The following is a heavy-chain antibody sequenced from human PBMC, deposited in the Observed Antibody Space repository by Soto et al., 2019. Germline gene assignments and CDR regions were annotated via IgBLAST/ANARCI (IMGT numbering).Heavy chain of an antibody. J-gene: IGHJ4*02. CDR2: INHSGST. CDR1: GGSFSGYY. Sequence: SETLSLTCAVYGGSFSGYYWSWIRQPPGKGLEWIGEINHSGSTNYNPSLKSRVTISVDTSKNQFSLKLSSVTAADTAVYYCARGDDLLPPSVWGQGTLVTVSS. CDR3: ARGDDLLPPSV. D-gene: IGHD3-22*01. V-gene: IGHV4-34*01.